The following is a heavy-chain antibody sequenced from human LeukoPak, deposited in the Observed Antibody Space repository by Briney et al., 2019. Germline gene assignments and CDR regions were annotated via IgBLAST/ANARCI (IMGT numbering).Heavy chain of an antibody. Sequence: GASVKVSCKASGGTFSSYAISWVRQAPGQGLEWMGGIIPIFGTANYAQKFQGRVTITADKSTSTAYMELSSLRSEDTAVYYCARDRTQGYYYYYYMDVWGKGTTVTVSS. CDR3: ARDRTQGYYYYYYMDV. V-gene: IGHV1-69*06. J-gene: IGHJ6*03. CDR2: IIPIFGTA. D-gene: IGHD1-14*01. CDR1: GGTFSSYA.